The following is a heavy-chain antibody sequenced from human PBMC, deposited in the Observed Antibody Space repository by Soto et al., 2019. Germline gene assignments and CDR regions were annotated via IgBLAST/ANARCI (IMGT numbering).Heavy chain of an antibody. D-gene: IGHD2-2*02. V-gene: IGHV4-59*01. J-gene: IGHJ5*02. CDR1: GGSISSYY. Sequence: SETLSLTCTVSGGSISSYYWSWIRQPPGKGLERIGYIYYSGRTNYNPSLKSRVTISVDTSKNQFSLKLSSVTAADTAVYYCARGYCSSTICYIWDNWFDPWGQGTTVTVSS. CDR2: IYYSGRT. CDR3: ARGYCSSTICYIWDNWFDP.